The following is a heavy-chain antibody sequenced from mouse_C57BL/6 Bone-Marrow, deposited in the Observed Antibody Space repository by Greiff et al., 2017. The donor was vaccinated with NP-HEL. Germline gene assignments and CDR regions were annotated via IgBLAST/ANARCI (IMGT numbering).Heavy chain of an antibody. V-gene: IGHV1-19*01. D-gene: IGHD1-1*01. Sequence: VQLQQSGPVLVKPGASVKMSCKASGYTFTDYYMNWVKQSHGKSLEWIGVINPYNGGTSYNQKFKGKATLTVDKSSSTAYMELNSLTSEDSAVYYCARVDGSSYDYYAMDYWGQGTSVTVSS. CDR1: GYTFTDYY. J-gene: IGHJ4*01. CDR3: ARVDGSSYDYYAMDY. CDR2: INPYNGGT.